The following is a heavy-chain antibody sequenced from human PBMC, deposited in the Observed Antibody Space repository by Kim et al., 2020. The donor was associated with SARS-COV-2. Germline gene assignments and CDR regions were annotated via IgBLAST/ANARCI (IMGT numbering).Heavy chain of an antibody. V-gene: IGHV4-34*01. Sequence: NPSLKGRVPISVDTSKNQFSLKLSSVTAADTAVYYCAREFRAGYSSGWDYWGQGTLVTVSS. J-gene: IGHJ4*02. CDR3: AREFRAGYSSGWDY. D-gene: IGHD6-19*01.